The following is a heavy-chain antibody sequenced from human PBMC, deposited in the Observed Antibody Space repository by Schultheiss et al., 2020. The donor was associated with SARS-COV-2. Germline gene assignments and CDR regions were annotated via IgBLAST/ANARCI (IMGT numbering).Heavy chain of an antibody. CDR3: ARVVDNWNYVHYYYGMDV. V-gene: IGHV4-59*02. CDR1: GLTVSDYY. CDR2: MHYSGVS. J-gene: IGHJ6*02. D-gene: IGHD1-7*01. Sequence: CAASGLTVSDYYMTWIRQAPGKGLEWIGSMHYSGVSYYNPSLESRVTISLDTAKNQFSLKLSSVTAADTAVYYCARVVDNWNYVHYYYGMDVWGQGTTVTVSS.